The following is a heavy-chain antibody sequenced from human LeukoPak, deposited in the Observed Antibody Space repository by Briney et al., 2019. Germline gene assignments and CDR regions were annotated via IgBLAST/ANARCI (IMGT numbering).Heavy chain of an antibody. Sequence: ASVKVSRKASGYTFTGYYMHWVRQVPGQGLEWMGRINPNSGGTNYAQKFQGRVTMTRDTSISTAYMELSRLRSDDTAVYYCARVSPKGYYDSSGYYTYWGQGTLVTVSS. V-gene: IGHV1-2*06. J-gene: IGHJ4*02. CDR3: ARVSPKGYYDSSGYYTY. CDR1: GYTFTGYY. CDR2: INPNSGGT. D-gene: IGHD3-22*01.